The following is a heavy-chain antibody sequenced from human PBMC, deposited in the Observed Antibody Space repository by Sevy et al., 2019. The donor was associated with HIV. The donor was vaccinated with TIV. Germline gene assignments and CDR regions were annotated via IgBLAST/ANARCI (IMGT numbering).Heavy chain of an antibody. CDR1: GFTFSDYY. CDR3: ARDRPGWFGELFSYYFDY. CDR2: ISSSGSTI. D-gene: IGHD3-10*01. Sequence: GGSLRLSCAASGFTFSDYYMSWIRQAPGKGLEWVSYISSSGSTIYYAHSVKGRFTISRDNAKNSLYLQMNSLRAEDTAVYYCARDRPGWFGELFSYYFDYWGQGTLVTVSS. V-gene: IGHV3-11*01. J-gene: IGHJ4*02.